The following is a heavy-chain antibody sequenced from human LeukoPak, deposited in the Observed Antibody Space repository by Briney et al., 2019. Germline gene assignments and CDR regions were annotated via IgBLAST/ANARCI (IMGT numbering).Heavy chain of an antibody. CDR2: IYPADSDT. CDR1: GYSFTSYW. CDR3: ARIGGRHFDY. Sequence: GESVKISCKGSGYSFTSYWIGWVRQMSGKGLEWMGIIYPADSDTTYSPSFRGQVTFSVDKSTSTAYLQCSGLKASDTAIYYCARIGGRHFDYWGQGTLVIVSS. J-gene: IGHJ4*02. V-gene: IGHV5-51*01.